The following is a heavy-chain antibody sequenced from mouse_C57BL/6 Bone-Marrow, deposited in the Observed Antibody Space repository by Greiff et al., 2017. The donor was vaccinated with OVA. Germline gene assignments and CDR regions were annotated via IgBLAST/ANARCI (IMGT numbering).Heavy chain of an antibody. D-gene: IGHD2-4*01. J-gene: IGHJ3*01. Sequence: EVNVVESGPGLAKPSQPLSLTCSVTGYSITSDYWNWIRKFPGNKLEYMGYISYSGSTYYNPSLKSRISITRDTSKNQYYLQLKSVTTEDTATYYCARSDYDGGGFAYWGQGTLVTVSA. CDR2: ISYSGST. CDR3: ARSDYDGGGFAY. V-gene: IGHV3-8*01. CDR1: GYSITSDY.